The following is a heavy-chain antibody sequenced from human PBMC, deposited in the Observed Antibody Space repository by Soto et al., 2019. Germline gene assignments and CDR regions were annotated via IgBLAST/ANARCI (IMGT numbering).Heavy chain of an antibody. CDR1: GGSISSSSYY. V-gene: IGHV4-39*07. J-gene: IGHJ6*02. CDR2: IYYSGST. CDR3: ARDEGVYSSSWEDYYYYGMDV. D-gene: IGHD6-6*01. Sequence: LSLTCTVSGGSISSSSYYWGWIRQPPGKGLEWIGSIYYSGSTYYNPSLKSRVTISVDTSKNQFSLKLSSVTAADTAVYYCARDEGVYSSSWEDYYYYGMDVWGQGNTVTVSS.